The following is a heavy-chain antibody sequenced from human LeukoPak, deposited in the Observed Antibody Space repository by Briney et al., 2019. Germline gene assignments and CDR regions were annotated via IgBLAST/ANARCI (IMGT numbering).Heavy chain of an antibody. J-gene: IGHJ4*02. D-gene: IGHD6-13*01. CDR2: ISYDGGNK. CDR3: ARDDAIAAAVDY. V-gene: IGHV3-30-3*01. Sequence: GRSLRLSCAASGFTFSSYAIHWVRQAPGKGLEWVAVISYDGGNKYYADSVKGRFTISRDNSKNTLYLQMNSLRAEDTAVYYCARDDAIAAAVDYWGQGTLVTVSS. CDR1: GFTFSSYA.